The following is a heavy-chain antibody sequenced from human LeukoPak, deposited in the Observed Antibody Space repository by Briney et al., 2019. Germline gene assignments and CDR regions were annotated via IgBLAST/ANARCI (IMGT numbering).Heavy chain of an antibody. D-gene: IGHD1-20*01. J-gene: IGHJ5*02. CDR2: VYYTGST. CDR3: ARELANWNDRRWFDP. V-gene: IGHV4-59*02. Sequence: SETLSLTCTVSGVSVSSYYWSWIRQPPGKGLEWIGYVYYTGSTNYNPSLKSRVTISLDTSKNQFSLKLSSVTAADTAVYYCARELANWNDRRWFDPWGQGTLVTVSS. CDR1: GVSVSSYY.